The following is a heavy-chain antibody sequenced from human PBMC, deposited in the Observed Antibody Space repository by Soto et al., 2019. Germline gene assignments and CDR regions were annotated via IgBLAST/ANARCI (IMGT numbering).Heavy chain of an antibody. CDR3: AKLEGGVAGTLNY. CDR1: GYTFTGYY. D-gene: IGHD6-19*01. Sequence: QVQLVQSGAEVKKPGASVKVSCKASGYTFTGYYMHWVRQAPGQGLEWMGVINPSGGTTTYAQRFQGRVTMTRDTSTSPVYMELGSLRSEDTAVYYCAKLEGGVAGTLNYWGQGTLVTVSS. CDR2: INPSGGTT. J-gene: IGHJ4*02. V-gene: IGHV1-46*01.